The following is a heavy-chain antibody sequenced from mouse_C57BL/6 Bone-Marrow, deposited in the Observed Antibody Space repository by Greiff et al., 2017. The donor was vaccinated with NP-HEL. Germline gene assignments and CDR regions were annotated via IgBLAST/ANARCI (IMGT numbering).Heavy chain of an antibody. CDR1: GYTFTDYY. V-gene: IGHV1-19*01. CDR3: ANSITTVVDYAMDY. J-gene: IGHJ4*01. CDR2: INPYNGGT. Sequence: EVQVVESGPVLVKPGASVKMSCKASGYTFTDYYMNWVKQSHGKSLEWIGVINPYNGGTSYNQKFKGKATLTVDKSSSTAYMELNSLKSEDSAVYYCANSITTVVDYAMDYWGQGTSVTVSS. D-gene: IGHD1-1*01.